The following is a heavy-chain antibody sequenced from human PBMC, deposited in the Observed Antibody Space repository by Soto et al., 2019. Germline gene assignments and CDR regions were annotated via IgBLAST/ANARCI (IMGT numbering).Heavy chain of an antibody. CDR1: GGSLSDSNW. CDR2: ISHTGST. V-gene: IGHV4-4*02. CDR3: ASFTGTCYFDF. J-gene: IGHJ4*02. D-gene: IGHD2-8*02. Sequence: QMQLQESGPGLVKPSGTLSLTCAVSGGSLSDSNWWSWVRQPPGKGLEWIGEISHTGSTNYNPSLQSRVSLSVDKPKNHFSLNLTSVTAAATAVYYCASFTGTCYFDFWGPGTLVTVAS.